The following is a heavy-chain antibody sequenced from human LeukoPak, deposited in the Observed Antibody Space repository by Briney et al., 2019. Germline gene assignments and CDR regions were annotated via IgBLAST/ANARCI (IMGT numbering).Heavy chain of an antibody. CDR3: ASRYSSSWYDAFDI. Sequence: GGSLRLSCAASGFTFSSYWMHWVRQAPGKGLVWVSRINSDGSSTSYADSVKGRFTIHRDNAKNTLYLQMNSLRAEDTAVYYCASRYSSSWYDAFDIWGQGTMVTVSS. CDR2: INSDGSST. CDR1: GFTFSSYW. V-gene: IGHV3-74*01. D-gene: IGHD6-13*01. J-gene: IGHJ3*02.